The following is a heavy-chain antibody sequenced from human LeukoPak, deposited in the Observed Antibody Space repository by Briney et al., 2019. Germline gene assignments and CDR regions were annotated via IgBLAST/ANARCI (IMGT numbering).Heavy chain of an antibody. CDR3: CGGAGYNWNYMFSF. CDR1: GYTLTGYY. D-gene: IGHD1-7*01. Sequence: ASVKVSCKASGYTLTGYYMHWVRQAPRQGLEWMGWINPNRGGTHYAQMLQGRVTMTRDTSISPAYMELSRLRCDDTALYYRCGGAGYNWNYMFSFWGQGTMVTVSS. J-gene: IGHJ4*02. CDR2: INPNRGGT. V-gene: IGHV1-2*02.